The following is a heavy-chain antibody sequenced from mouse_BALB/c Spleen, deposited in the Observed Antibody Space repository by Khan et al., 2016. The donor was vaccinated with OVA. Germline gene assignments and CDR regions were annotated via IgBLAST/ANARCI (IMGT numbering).Heavy chain of an antibody. J-gene: IGHJ3*01. CDR1: GFSLTYYG. CDR3: ARTHDYDEGFAY. CDR2: IWSGGST. Sequence: VELVESGPGLVQPSQSLSITCTVSGFSLTYYGVHWVRQSPGKGLEWLGVIWSGGSTDYNAAFISRLNLSQDNSKRQDFFKMNKLEVNDTAIYYCARTHDYDEGFAYWGQGTLVTVSA. V-gene: IGHV2-2*02. D-gene: IGHD2-4*01.